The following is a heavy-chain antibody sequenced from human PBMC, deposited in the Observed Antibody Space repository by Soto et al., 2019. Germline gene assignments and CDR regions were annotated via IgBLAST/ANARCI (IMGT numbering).Heavy chain of an antibody. D-gene: IGHD3-10*01. J-gene: IGHJ3*02. CDR1: GYIFTSHY. V-gene: IGHV1-46*03. CDR3: TKGGISGSYYTSGSDAFDI. CDR2: INPSGGGT. Sequence: ASVKVSCKASGYIFTSHYMHWVRQAPGQGLEWMGLINPSGGGTSYAQKFQGRVTMTRDTSTSTVYMELSSLRSEDTAVFYCTKGGISGSYYTSGSDAFDIWGQGTMVTVSS.